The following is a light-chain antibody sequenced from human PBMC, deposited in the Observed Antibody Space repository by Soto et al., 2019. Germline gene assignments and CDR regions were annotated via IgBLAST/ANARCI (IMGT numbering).Light chain of an antibody. CDR3: CSSVGSYTSV. CDR1: SSDVGGYNY. Sequence: QSALTQPRSVSGSPGQSVTISCTGTSSDVGGYNYVSWYQQHPGKAPKLMTYDVSKRPSGVPDRFSGSKSGNTASLTISGLQAEDEADYYCCSSVGSYTSVFGGGNKRTVL. V-gene: IGLV2-11*01. CDR2: DVS. J-gene: IGLJ3*02.